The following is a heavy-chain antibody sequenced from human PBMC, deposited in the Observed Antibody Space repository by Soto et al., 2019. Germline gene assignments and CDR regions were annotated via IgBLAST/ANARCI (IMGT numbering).Heavy chain of an antibody. Sequence: SGPMLVNPTQTLTLTCSFSGFSLSAYGVRVIWFRQPPGETLEWLALIHWNDDKRYSPYLKSRLTITKDTSKNQVVLTLTNLDPLDTGTYLCAQTKDRSGLGTSWGQGTRGTVSS. J-gene: IGHJ5*02. V-gene: IGHV2-5*01. D-gene: IGHD3-22*01. CDR2: IHWNDDK. CDR3: AQTKDRSGLGTS. CDR1: GFSLSAYGVR.